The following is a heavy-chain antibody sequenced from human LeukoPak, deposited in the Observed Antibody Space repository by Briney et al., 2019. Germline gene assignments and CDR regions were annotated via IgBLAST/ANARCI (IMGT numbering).Heavy chain of an antibody. CDR2: ISAYNGNT. Sequence: GASVKVSCKASGYTFTSYGISWVRQAPGQGLEWMGWISAYNGNTNYAQKLQGRVTMTTDTSTSTAYMELRSLRSDDTAVYYCAREGVVVVPAAIVLYYYGMDVWGQGTTVTVSS. D-gene: IGHD2-2*02. CDR3: AREGVVVVPAAIVLYYYGMDV. CDR1: GYTFTSYG. V-gene: IGHV1-18*01. J-gene: IGHJ6*02.